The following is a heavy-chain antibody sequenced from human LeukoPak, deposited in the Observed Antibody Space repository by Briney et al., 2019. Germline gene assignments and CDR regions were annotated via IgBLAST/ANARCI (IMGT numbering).Heavy chain of an antibody. CDR2: IYYSGST. Sequence: SETLSLTCTVSGGAISSYYWSWIRQPPGKGLEWIGYIYYSGSTNYNPSLKSRVTISVDTSKNQFSLKLSSVTAADTAVYYCARVPKVQWELRYFNYWGQGTLVTVSS. D-gene: IGHD1-26*01. V-gene: IGHV4-59*01. CDR1: GGAISSYY. J-gene: IGHJ4*02. CDR3: ARVPKVQWELRYFNY.